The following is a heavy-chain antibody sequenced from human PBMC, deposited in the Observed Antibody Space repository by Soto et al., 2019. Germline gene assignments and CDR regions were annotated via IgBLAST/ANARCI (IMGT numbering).Heavy chain of an antibody. D-gene: IGHD2-8*01. CDR3: AKGRDCTNGVCYNDY. J-gene: IGHJ4*02. V-gene: IGHV3-30*18. Sequence: GGSLRLSCAAAGIPFSSYGMHWVRQAPGKGLEWVAIISYDGSNKFYADSVKGRFTISRDNSRNTLYLQMNSLRAEDTAVYYCAKGRDCTNGVCYNDYWGQGTLVTVSS. CDR1: GIPFSSYG. CDR2: ISYDGSNK.